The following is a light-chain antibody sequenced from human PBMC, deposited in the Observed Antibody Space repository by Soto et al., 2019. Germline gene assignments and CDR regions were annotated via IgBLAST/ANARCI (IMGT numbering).Light chain of an antibody. CDR3: LQHNTYPYT. J-gene: IGKJ2*01. CDR2: AAS. CDR1: QGISNL. Sequence: DIQMTQSPSSLSASVGDRVTITCRASQGISNLLGWFQHKPGKAPKRLIYAASSLQGGVPSRFSGSGSVTEFTLTITDLQPEDFADYYCLQHNTYPYTFGQGTKLEIK. V-gene: IGKV1-17*02.